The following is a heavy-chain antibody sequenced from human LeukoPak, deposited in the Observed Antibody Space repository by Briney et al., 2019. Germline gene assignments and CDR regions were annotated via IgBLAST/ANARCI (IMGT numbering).Heavy chain of an antibody. CDR2: IYYSGST. CDR3: ARAGSRVVVPAATQDPEAADY. CDR1: GGSISSYY. D-gene: IGHD2-2*01. J-gene: IGHJ4*02. Sequence: SETLSLTCTVSGGSISSYYWSWIRQPPGKGLEWIGYIYYSGSTNYNPSLKSRVTISVDTSKNQFSLKLSSVTAADTAVYYCARAGSRVVVPAATQDPEAADYWGQGTLVTVSS. V-gene: IGHV4-59*01.